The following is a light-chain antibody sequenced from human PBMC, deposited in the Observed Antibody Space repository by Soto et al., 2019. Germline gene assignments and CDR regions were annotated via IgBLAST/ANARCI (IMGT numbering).Light chain of an antibody. V-gene: IGLV1-40*01. CDR2: GNT. J-gene: IGLJ1*01. Sequence: QSVLXXXXSXXGAXGQRVTISXXGSSSNIGTDYDVHWYQQLPGTAPKLLIYGNTNRPSGVPDRFSGSKSGTSASLAITGLQAEDEADYYCQSYDSSLSGSVFGTGTKLTVL. CDR1: SSNIGTDYD. CDR3: QSYDSSLSGSV.